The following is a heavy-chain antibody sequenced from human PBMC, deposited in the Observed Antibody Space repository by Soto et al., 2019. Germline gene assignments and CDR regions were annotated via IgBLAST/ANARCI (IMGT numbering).Heavy chain of an antibody. D-gene: IGHD2-8*01. CDR1: GGSISSYY. V-gene: IGHV4-59*01. Sequence: QVQLQESGPGLVKPSETLSLTCTVSGGSISSYYWSWIRQPPGKGLEWIGYIYYSGSTNYNPSLQSRVTISVHTSKNQFSLKLSSVTAADTAVYDCARRYAGNFDYWGQGTLVTVSS. CDR3: ARRYAGNFDY. J-gene: IGHJ4*02. CDR2: IYYSGST.